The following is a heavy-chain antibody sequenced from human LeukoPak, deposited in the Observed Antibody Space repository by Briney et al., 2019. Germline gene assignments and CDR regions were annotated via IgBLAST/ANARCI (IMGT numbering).Heavy chain of an antibody. J-gene: IGHJ4*02. CDR2: INHSGST. CDR3: AIYYYDSSGYFYVAL. CDR1: GGSFSGYY. D-gene: IGHD3-22*01. Sequence: SETLSLTCAVYGGSFSGYYWSWIRQPPRKGLEWIGEINHSGSTNYNPSLKSRVTISVDTSKNQFSLKLSSVTAADTAVYYCAIYYYDSSGYFYVALGGQGTLVTVSS. V-gene: IGHV4-34*01.